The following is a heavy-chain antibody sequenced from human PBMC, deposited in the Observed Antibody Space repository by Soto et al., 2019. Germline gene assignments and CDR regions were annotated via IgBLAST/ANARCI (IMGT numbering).Heavy chain of an antibody. D-gene: IGHD1-7*01. CDR1: GDSVSSNIAA. Sequence: SQTLSLTYAISGDSVSSNIAAWNWIRLSTSRGLEWLARTYYRSRWYNDYAVSVRSRITVNPDTSKNQFSLQLTSVTPEDTAVYYCAGTTSHQWYYMDVWGKGTTVTVSS. CDR3: AGTTSHQWYYMDV. J-gene: IGHJ6*03. CDR2: TYYRSRWYN. V-gene: IGHV6-1*01.